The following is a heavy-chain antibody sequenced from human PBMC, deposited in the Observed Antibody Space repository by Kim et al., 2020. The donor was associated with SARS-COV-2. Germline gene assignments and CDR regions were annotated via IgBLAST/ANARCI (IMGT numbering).Heavy chain of an antibody. CDR1: GFTFSSYS. J-gene: IGHJ4*02. CDR2: ISSSSSYI. V-gene: IGHV3-21*01. D-gene: IGHD6-13*01. CDR3: AREGYSSSWYREELFDY. Sequence: GGSLRLSCAASGFTFSSYSMNWVRQAPGKGPEWVSSISSSSSYIYYADSVKGRFTISRDNAKNSLYLQMNSLRAEDTAVYYCAREGYSSSWYREELFDYWGQGTLVTVSS.